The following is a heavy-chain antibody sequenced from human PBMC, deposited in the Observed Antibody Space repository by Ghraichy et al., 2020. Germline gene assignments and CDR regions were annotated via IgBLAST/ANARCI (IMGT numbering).Heavy chain of an antibody. CDR2: IKHSGST. V-gene: IGHV4-34*01. Sequence: SETLSLTCAVYGGSFSDYYWSWIRQPPGKGLEWIGEIKHSGSTNYNLSLKSRVTISVDTSKNQFSLKLSSVTAADTAVYYCARGRDHITIFGVVISPTHFDYWGQGTLVTVSS. CDR3: ARGRDHITIFGVVISPTHFDY. CDR1: GGSFSDYY. D-gene: IGHD3-3*01. J-gene: IGHJ4*02.